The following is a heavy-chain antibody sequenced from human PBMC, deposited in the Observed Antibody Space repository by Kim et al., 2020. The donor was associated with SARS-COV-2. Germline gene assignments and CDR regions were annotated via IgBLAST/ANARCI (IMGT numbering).Heavy chain of an antibody. CDR2: LYDNGDT. CDR1: GISIRTNF. J-gene: IGHJ3*02. CDR3: ARPHSASYSRAFDI. Sequence: GGSLRLSCVVSGISIRTNFMTWVRQAPGKGPECVSVLYDNGDTYYPDSVKGRFTISKDESKSTLFLQMVTLRVEDTAMYYCARPHSASYSRAFDIWGQG. V-gene: IGHV3-53*01. D-gene: IGHD1-26*01.